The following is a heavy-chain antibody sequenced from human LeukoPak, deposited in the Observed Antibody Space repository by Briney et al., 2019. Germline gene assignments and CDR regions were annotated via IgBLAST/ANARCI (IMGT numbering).Heavy chain of an antibody. J-gene: IGHJ4*02. D-gene: IGHD4-17*01. CDR1: GFTFTSYT. V-gene: IGHV3-21*01. CDR3: ARNPGGGDYTSDFFDY. CDR2: ISSSSNYI. Sequence: PGGSLRLSCAASGFTFTSYTIHWVRQAPGKGLEWVSSISSSSNYIYYADSVKGRFTISRDNAKKLVYLQMNTLRAEDTAVYYCARNPGGGDYTSDFFDYWGQGTLVTVSS.